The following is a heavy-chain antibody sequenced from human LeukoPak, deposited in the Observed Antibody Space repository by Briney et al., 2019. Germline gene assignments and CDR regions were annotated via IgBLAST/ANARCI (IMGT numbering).Heavy chain of an antibody. CDR3: ASHIVATIGYGDYGFDY. CDR2: IIPILGIA. V-gene: IGHV1-69*10. J-gene: IGHJ4*02. D-gene: IGHD5-12*01. Sequence: SVKVSCKASGGTFSSYAISWVRQAPGQGLEWMGGIIPILGIANYAQKFQGRVTITADKSTSTAYMERSSLRSEDTAVYYCASHIVATIGYGDYGFDYWGQGTLVTVSS. CDR1: GGTFSSYA.